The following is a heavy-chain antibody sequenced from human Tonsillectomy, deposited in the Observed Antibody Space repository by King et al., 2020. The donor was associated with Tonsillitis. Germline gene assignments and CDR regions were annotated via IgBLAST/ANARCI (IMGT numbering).Heavy chain of an antibody. J-gene: IGHJ4*02. CDR2: INTNTGNP. CDR3: ARECNSGCGNSLHY. D-gene: IGHD6-19*01. CDR1: GYTFTSYA. V-gene: IGHV7-4-1*02. Sequence: HVQLVESGSELKKPGASVKVPCKASGYTFTSYAMNWVRQAPGQGLEWMGWINTNTGNPTYAQGFTGRFVFSLDTSVSTAYLLISSLKAEDTAVYYCARECNSGCGNSLHYWGQGTLVTVSS.